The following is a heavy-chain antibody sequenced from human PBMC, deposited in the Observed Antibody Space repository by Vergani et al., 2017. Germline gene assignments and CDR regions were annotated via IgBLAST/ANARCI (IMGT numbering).Heavy chain of an antibody. CDR3: VKYCTNGVCYIGNYGMDV. CDR2: ISSNGGST. Sequence: EVQLLESGGGLVQPGGSLRLSCSASGFTFSSYAMHWVRQAPGKGLEYVSAISSNGGSTYYADSVKGRFTISRDNSKNTLYLQMSSLRAEDTAVYYCVKYCTNGVCYIGNYGMDVWGQGTTVTVSS. D-gene: IGHD2-8*01. CDR1: GFTFSSYA. V-gene: IGHV3-64D*06. J-gene: IGHJ6*02.